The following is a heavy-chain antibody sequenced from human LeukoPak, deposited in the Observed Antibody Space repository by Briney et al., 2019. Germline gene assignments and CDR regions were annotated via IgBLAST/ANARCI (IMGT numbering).Heavy chain of an antibody. D-gene: IGHD3-22*01. J-gene: IGHJ4*02. V-gene: IGHV4-34*01. Sequence: SETLSLTCAVYGGSFSGYYWSWIRQPPGKGLEWIGEINHSGSTNYNPSPRSRVTISVDTSKNQFSLKLSSVTAADTAVYYCATPGHSSGYYYDYWGQGTLVTVSS. CDR3: ATPGHSSGYYYDY. CDR2: INHSGST. CDR1: GGSFSGYY.